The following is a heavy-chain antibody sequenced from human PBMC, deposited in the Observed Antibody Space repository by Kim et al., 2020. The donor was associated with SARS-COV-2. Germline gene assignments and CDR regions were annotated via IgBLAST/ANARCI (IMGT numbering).Heavy chain of an antibody. V-gene: IGHV1-46*01. CDR1: GYTFTSYY. D-gene: IGHD6-19*01. J-gene: IGHJ4*02. CDR2: INPSGGST. CDR3: ARDFRIAVAGTGEFLDY. Sequence: ASVKVSCQASGYTFTSYYMHWVRQAPGQGLEWMGIINPSGGSTSYAQKFQGRVTMTRDTSTSTVYMELSSLRSEDTAVYYCARDFRIAVAGTGEFLDYWGQGTLVTVSS.